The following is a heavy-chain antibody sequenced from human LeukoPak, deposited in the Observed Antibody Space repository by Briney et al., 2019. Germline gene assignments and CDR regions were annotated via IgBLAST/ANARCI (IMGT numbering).Heavy chain of an antibody. V-gene: IGHV1-18*01. D-gene: IGHD3-10*01. CDR2: ISAYNGNT. CDR3: ARHVHYGSGDY. J-gene: IGHJ4*02. CDR1: GYTFTSYD. Sequence: EASVKVSCKASGYTFTSYDINWVRQATGQGLEWMGWISAYNGNTNYAQKLQGRVTMTTDTSTSTAYMELRSLRSDDTAVYYCARHVHYGSGDYWGQGTLVTVSS.